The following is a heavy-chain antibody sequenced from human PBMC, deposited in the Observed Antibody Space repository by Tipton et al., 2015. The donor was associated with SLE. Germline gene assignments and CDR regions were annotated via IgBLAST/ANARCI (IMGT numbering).Heavy chain of an antibody. CDR1: GFSVSDYW. CDR2: INPGSET. D-gene: IGHD2-8*01. V-gene: IGHV3-7*01. CDR3: ARDLYDY. J-gene: IGHJ4*02. Sequence: SLRLSCAASGFSVSDYWMSWVRQAPGKGLEWVANINPGSETYYVDSVKGRFTISRDNAKSSLYLQMNSLRAEDTAVYYCARDLYDYWGQRTLVTVSS.